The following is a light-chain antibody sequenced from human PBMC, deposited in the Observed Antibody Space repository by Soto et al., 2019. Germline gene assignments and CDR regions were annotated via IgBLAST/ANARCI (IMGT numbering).Light chain of an antibody. J-gene: IGLJ1*01. CDR3: QSYDRSLSGWI. CDR1: GSNIGASYD. CDR2: ANR. V-gene: IGLV1-40*01. Sequence: QSVLTQPPSVSGAPGQRVTISCTVNGSNIGASYDVHWYQQLPGSAPRLLIYANRNRPAGVSDRFSGSKSDTSASLVISGLQADDEAVYYCQSYDRSLSGWIFGTGTKVTVL.